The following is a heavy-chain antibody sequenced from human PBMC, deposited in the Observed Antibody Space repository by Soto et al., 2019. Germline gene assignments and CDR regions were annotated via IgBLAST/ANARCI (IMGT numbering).Heavy chain of an antibody. Sequence: ASVKVSCKASGGTFSSYAISWVRQAPGQGLEWMGGIIPILGIANYAQKFQGRVTITADKSTSTAYMELSSLRSEDTAVYYCARGGSGSYYSVYYYGMDVWGQGTTVTV. CDR1: GGTFSSYA. J-gene: IGHJ6*02. V-gene: IGHV1-69*10. D-gene: IGHD3-10*01. CDR3: ARGGSGSYYSVYYYGMDV. CDR2: IIPILGIA.